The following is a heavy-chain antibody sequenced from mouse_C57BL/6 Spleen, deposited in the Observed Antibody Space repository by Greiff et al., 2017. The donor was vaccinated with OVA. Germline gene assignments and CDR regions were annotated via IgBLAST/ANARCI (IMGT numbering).Heavy chain of an antibody. Sequence: EVKVEESGGGLVQPGGSIKLSCAASGFTFSDAWMDWVRQSPEKGLEWVAEIRNKANNHATYYAESVKGRFTISRDDSKSSVYLQMNILRAKVTGVYYCTSYGGYYWYFDVWGTGTTVTVSS. D-gene: IGHD1-1*02. V-gene: IGHV6-6*01. J-gene: IGHJ1*03. CDR3: TSYGGYYWYFDV. CDR2: IRNKANNHAT. CDR1: GFTFSDAW.